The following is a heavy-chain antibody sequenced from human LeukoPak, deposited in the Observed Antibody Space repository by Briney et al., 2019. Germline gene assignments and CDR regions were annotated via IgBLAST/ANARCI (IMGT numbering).Heavy chain of an antibody. CDR1: GGSISSHY. CDR2: IYTSGST. J-gene: IGHJ3*02. D-gene: IGHD3-22*01. Sequence: PSETLSLTCAVSGGSISSHYWSCIRLPAGKGLEWIGRIYTSGSTNSNPSLKSRVTMSVDTSKNQFSLMLHSVTAADTAVYYCVRGLYDSITYRAFHIWGQGTMVTVSS. V-gene: IGHV4-4*07. CDR3: VRGLYDSITYRAFHI.